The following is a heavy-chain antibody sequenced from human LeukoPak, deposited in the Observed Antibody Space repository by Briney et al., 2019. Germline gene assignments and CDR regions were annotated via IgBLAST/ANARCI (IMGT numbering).Heavy chain of an antibody. Sequence: PGGSLRLSCAASGFTFSSYSMNWVRQAPGKGLEWVSSISSSSSYIYYADSVKGRFTISRDNAKNSLYPQMNSLRAEDTAVYYCARDRDDSSGYWPFDPWGQGTLVTVSS. J-gene: IGHJ5*02. V-gene: IGHV3-21*01. CDR1: GFTFSSYS. D-gene: IGHD3-22*01. CDR3: ARDRDDSSGYWPFDP. CDR2: ISSSSSYI.